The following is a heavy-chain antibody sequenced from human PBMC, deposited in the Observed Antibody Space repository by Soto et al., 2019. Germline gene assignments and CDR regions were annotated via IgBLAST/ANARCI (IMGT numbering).Heavy chain of an antibody. Sequence: QLQLQESGPGLVKPSETLSLTCTVSGGSISSSSYYWGWIRQPPGKGLEWIGSIYYSGSTYYNPSLKSRVTISVDTSKNQFSLKLSSVTAADTAVYYCARGHIAVAGTGNFDYWGQGTLVTVSS. CDR2: IYYSGST. CDR1: GGSISSSSYY. CDR3: ARGHIAVAGTGNFDY. V-gene: IGHV4-39*01. D-gene: IGHD6-19*01. J-gene: IGHJ4*02.